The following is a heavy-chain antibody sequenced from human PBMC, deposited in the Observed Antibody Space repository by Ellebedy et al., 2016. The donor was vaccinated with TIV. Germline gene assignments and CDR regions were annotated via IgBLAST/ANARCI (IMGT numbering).Heavy chain of an antibody. CDR2: INHSGST. D-gene: IGHD6-13*01. CDR3: AREPTAAAGFSAFDI. V-gene: IGHV4-34*01. Sequence: GSLRLXCAVYGGSFSGYYWSWIRQPPGKGLEWIGEINHSGSTNYNPSLKSRVTISVGTSKNQFSLKLSSVTAADTAVYYCAREPTAAAGFSAFDIWGQGTMVTVSS. J-gene: IGHJ3*02. CDR1: GGSFSGYY.